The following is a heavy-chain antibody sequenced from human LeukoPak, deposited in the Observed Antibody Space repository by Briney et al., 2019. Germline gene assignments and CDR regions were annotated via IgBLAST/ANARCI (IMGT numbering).Heavy chain of an antibody. CDR2: INHSGST. J-gene: IGHJ4*02. Sequence: SETLSLTCAVYGGSFSGYYWSWIRQPPGKGLEWIGEINHSGSTNYNPSLKRRVTISVDTSKNQFSLKLSSVTAADTAVYYCARHFYLRTWVLRYFDWSRYFDYWGQGTLVTVSS. CDR3: ARHFYLRTWVLRYFDWSRYFDY. V-gene: IGHV4-34*01. D-gene: IGHD3-9*01. CDR1: GGSFSGYY.